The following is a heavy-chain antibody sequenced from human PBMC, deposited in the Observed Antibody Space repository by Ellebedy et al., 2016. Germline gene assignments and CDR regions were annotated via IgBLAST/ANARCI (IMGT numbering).Heavy chain of an antibody. D-gene: IGHD2-2*01. V-gene: IGHV5-51*01. J-gene: IGHJ4*02. CDR3: ARGSLVPADPFDY. CDR2: IYPGDSDT. CDR1: GYSFTSYW. Sequence: GGSLRLSXKGSGYSFTSYWIGWVRQMPGKGLEWMGIIYPGDSDTRYSPSFQGQVTISADKSISTAYLQWSSLKASDTAMYYCARGSLVPADPFDYWGQGTLVTVSS.